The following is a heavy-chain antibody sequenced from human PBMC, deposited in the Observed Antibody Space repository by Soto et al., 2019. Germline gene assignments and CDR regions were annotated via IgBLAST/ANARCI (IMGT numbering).Heavy chain of an antibody. D-gene: IGHD6-13*01. CDR1: GDSVSSYSAA. J-gene: IGHJ6*02. CDR2: TYYRSKWYN. CDR3: ARGPRPAVAAAGRGYYYYYGMDV. V-gene: IGHV6-1*01. Sequence: SQTLSLTCAISGDSVSSYSAAWNWIRQSPSRGLEWLGRTYYRSKWYNDYAVSVKSRITINPDTSKNQFSLQLNSVTPEDTAVYYCARGPRPAVAAAGRGYYYYYGMDVWGQGTTVTVSS.